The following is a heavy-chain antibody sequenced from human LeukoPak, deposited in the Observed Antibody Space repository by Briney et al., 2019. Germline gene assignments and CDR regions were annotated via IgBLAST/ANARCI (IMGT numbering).Heavy chain of an antibody. CDR1: GDSVSGNSAA. J-gene: IGHJ3*02. D-gene: IGHD1-14*01. CDR3: ARVPGRGVAFDI. CDR2: TYYRSKWYN. V-gene: IGHV6-1*01. Sequence: SQTLSLTWTISGDSVSGNSAAWNWIRQSPSRGLEWLGRTYYRSKWYNDYAVSVKSRITINPDTSKNQFSLQLNSVTPEDTAVYYCARVPGRGVAFDIWGQGTMVTVSS.